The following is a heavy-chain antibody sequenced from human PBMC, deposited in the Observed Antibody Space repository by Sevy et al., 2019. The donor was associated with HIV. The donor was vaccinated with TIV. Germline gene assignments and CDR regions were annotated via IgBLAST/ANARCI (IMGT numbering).Heavy chain of an antibody. CDR1: GFTFSSYA. CDR3: ARGAGFTMVRGVIITGISYFDY. Sequence: GGSLRLSCAASGFTFSSYAMHWVRQAPGKGLEWVAVISYDGSNKYYADSVKGRFTISRDNSKNTLYLQMNSLRTEDTAVYYCARGAGFTMVRGVIITGISYFDYWGQGTLVTVSS. D-gene: IGHD3-10*01. CDR2: ISYDGSNK. V-gene: IGHV3-30*04. J-gene: IGHJ4*02.